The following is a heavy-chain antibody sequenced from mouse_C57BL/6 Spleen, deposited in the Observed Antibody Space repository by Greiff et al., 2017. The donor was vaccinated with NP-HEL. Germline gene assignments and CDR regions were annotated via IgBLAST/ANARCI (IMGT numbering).Heavy chain of an antibody. D-gene: IGHD2-4*01. Sequence: VMLVESGAELARPGASVKMSCKASGYTFTSYTMHWVKQRPGQGLEWIGYINPSSGYTKYNQKFKDKATLTADKSSSTAYMQLSSLTSEDSAVYFCAREGIYYDYDGFAYWGQGTLVTVSA. CDR3: AREGIYYDYDGFAY. CDR2: INPSSGYT. J-gene: IGHJ3*01. V-gene: IGHV1-4*01. CDR1: GYTFTSYT.